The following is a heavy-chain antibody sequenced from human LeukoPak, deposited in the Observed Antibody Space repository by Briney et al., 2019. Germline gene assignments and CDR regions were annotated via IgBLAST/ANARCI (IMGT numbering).Heavy chain of an antibody. J-gene: IGHJ4*02. V-gene: IGHV1-8*01. CDR1: GYTFTSYD. CDR2: MNPNSGNT. D-gene: IGHD5-24*01. CDR3: ARGRRWLQFYY. Sequence: ASVNVSCKASGYTFTSYDINWVRQATGQGLEGMGWMNPNSGNTGYAQKFQGRVTMTRNTSISTAYMELSSLRSEDTAVYYCARGRRWLQFYYWGQGTLVTVSS.